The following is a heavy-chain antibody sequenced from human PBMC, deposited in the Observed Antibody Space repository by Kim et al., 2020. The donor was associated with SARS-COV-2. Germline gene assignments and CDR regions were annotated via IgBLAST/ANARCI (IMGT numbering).Heavy chain of an antibody. CDR1: GFTLRNYA. V-gene: IGHV3-30-3*01. CDR3: AREGGPRAYGGYVTNNWFDS. D-gene: IGHD5-12*01. CDR2: ISYDGAKK. Sequence: GGSLRLSCAASGFTLRNYAMHWVRQAPGKGLEWVAVISYDGAKKYYADSVKGRFTISRDNSENTLYLQMNSLRSEDMAVYYCAREGGPRAYGGYVTNNWFDSWGQGTLVTVSS. J-gene: IGHJ5*01.